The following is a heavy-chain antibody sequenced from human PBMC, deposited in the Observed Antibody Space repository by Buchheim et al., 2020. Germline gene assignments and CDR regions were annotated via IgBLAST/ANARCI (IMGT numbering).Heavy chain of an antibody. Sequence: QVQLQQWGAGVLKTSETLSLTCAVYGGSFSGYYWTWIRQPPGKGLEWIGEISDSGSTNYNPSLKSRVTMSVDKSKNQFSLKLTSVTAADAAMYFCARSQWLARRFDYWGQGIL. D-gene: IGHD6-19*01. V-gene: IGHV4-34*01. CDR1: GGSFSGYY. CDR2: ISDSGST. J-gene: IGHJ4*02. CDR3: ARSQWLARRFDY.